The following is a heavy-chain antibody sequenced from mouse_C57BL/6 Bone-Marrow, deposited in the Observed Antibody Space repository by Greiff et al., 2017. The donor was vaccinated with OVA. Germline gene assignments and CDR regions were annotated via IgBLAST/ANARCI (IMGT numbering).Heavy chain of an antibody. V-gene: IGHV1-50*01. CDR3: ARDSSGYVGY. J-gene: IGHJ2*01. D-gene: IGHD3-2*02. CDR2: IDPSDSYT. CDR1: GYTFTSYW. Sequence: QVQLQQPGAELVKPGASVKLSCKASGYTFTSYWMQWVKQRPGQGLEWIGEIDPSDSYTNYNQKFKGKATLTVDTSSSTAYMQLSSLTSDDSAVYYCARDSSGYVGYWGQGTTLTVSS.